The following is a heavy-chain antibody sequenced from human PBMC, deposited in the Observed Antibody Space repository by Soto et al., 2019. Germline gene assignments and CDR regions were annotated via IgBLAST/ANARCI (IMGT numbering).Heavy chain of an antibody. CDR2: ISSSSSTI. Sequence: GGSLRLSCAASGFTFSSYSMNWVRQAPGKGLEWVSYISSSSSTIYYADSVRGRFTISRDNAKNSLYLQMNSLRDEDTAVYYCAKDGFSLSVNWFDPWGQGTLVTVSS. CDR3: AKDGFSLSVNWFDP. D-gene: IGHD6-19*01. J-gene: IGHJ5*02. V-gene: IGHV3-48*02. CDR1: GFTFSSYS.